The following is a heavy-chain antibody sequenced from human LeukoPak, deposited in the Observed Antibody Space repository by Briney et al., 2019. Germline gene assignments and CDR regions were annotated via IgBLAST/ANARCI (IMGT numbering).Heavy chain of an antibody. D-gene: IGHD2-2*01. V-gene: IGHV4-31*03. CDR2: IHYGGST. Sequence: SETLSLTCTVSGGSISSGGYYWSWIRQHPGKGLEWIGYIHYGGSTYYNPSLKSRVTISIDTSKNQFSLQLSSVTAADTAVYYCARETRWRYCSSTSCWGAFDIWGQGTMVTVSS. J-gene: IGHJ3*02. CDR1: GGSISSGGYY. CDR3: ARETRWRYCSSTSCWGAFDI.